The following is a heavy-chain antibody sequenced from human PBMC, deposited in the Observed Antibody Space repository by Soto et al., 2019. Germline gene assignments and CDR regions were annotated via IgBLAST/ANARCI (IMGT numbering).Heavy chain of an antibody. CDR3: ATRYGSGSAHFDY. V-gene: IGHV1-69*02. D-gene: IGHD3-10*01. Sequence: QVQLVQSGAEVKMPGSSVKVSCTASGGTFTSYTFSGVRQVPGQGHEWMGRIIPILRMADFAQKFQGRVTITADASTSTVYMKLSSLRSVATAVYYCATRYGSGSAHFDYWGQGTLVTVS. CDR1: GGTFTSYT. J-gene: IGHJ4*02. CDR2: IIPILRMA.